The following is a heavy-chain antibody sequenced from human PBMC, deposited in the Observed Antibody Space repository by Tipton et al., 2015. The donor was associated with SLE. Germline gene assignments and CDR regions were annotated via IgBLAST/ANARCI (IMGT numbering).Heavy chain of an antibody. J-gene: IGHJ2*01. D-gene: IGHD5-24*01. CDR2: MYYSGSA. V-gene: IGHV4-59*11. CDR3: ARTNLQESLVDWYFDI. Sequence: TLSLTCTVSGASISSHYWSWIRQPPRKGLEWIGYMYYSGSAHYNPSLRNRVTMSLDTSKNQFSLKLSSVTAADTAVYYCARTNLQESLVDWYFDIWGRGTPVSVSS. CDR1: GASISSHY.